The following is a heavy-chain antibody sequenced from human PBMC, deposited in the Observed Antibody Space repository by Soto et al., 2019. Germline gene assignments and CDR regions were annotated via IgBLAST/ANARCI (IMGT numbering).Heavy chain of an antibody. J-gene: IGHJ6*02. CDR2: IIPIFGTA. V-gene: IGHV1-69*01. CDR3: ARDKIAAAGTGPRHYYYGMDV. Sequence: QVQLVQSGAEVKKPGSSVKVSCKASGGTFSSYAISWVRQAPGQGLEWMGGIIPIFGTANYAQKFQDRVTITADESTSTAYMELSSLRSEDTAVYYCARDKIAAAGTGPRHYYYGMDVWGQGTTVTVSS. CDR1: GGTFSSYA. D-gene: IGHD6-13*01.